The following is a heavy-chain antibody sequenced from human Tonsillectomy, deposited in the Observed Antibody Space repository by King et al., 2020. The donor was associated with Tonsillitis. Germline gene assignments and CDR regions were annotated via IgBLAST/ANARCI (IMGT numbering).Heavy chain of an antibody. CDR1: GFSFSNNA. Sequence: VQLVESGGGVVRSGRSLRLSCAASGFSFSNNAIHWVRQAPGKGLEWVAVISYDGRNKYYADSVKGRFTISRDNSKNTLYLQMNSLRAEDTAVYYCAREAEAYYYGSGNSYYFDYWGQGTLVTVSS. D-gene: IGHD3-10*01. CDR3: AREAEAYYYGSGNSYYFDY. V-gene: IGHV3-30*01. J-gene: IGHJ4*02. CDR2: ISYDGRNK.